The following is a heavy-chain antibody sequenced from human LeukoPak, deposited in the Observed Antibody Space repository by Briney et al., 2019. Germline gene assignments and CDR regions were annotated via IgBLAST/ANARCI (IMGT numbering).Heavy chain of an antibody. Sequence: SETLSLTCAVYGGSFSGYYWSWIRQPPGKGLEWIGEINHSGSTNYNPSLKSRVTISVDTSKNQFSLKLSSVTAADTAVYYCAREDYESNAFDIWGQGTMVTVSS. CDR3: AREDYESNAFDI. CDR2: INHSGST. D-gene: IGHD4-17*01. CDR1: GGSFSGYY. V-gene: IGHV4-34*01. J-gene: IGHJ3*02.